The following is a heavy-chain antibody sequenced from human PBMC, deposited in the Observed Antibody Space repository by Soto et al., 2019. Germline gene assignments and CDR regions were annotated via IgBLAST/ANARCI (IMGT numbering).Heavy chain of an antibody. Sequence: GASVKVSCKASGYTFTGYYMHWVRQAPGQGLEWMGWINPNSGGTNYAQKFQGWVTMTRDTSISTAYMELSRLRSDDTAVYYCARDMVGATSTYYYYGMDVWGQGTTVTVSS. V-gene: IGHV1-2*04. D-gene: IGHD1-26*01. CDR3: ARDMVGATSTYYYYGMDV. CDR2: INPNSGGT. CDR1: GYTFTGYY. J-gene: IGHJ6*02.